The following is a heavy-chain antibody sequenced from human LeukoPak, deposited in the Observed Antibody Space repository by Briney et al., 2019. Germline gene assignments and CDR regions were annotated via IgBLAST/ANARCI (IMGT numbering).Heavy chain of an antibody. CDR1: GFTLSSYG. J-gene: IGHJ4*02. CDR2: ISYDGSNK. Sequence: GGFLRLSCAASGFTLSSYGMHWVRQAPGKGLEWVAVISYDGSNKYYADSVKGRFTISRDNSKNTLYLQMSRLRAEDTAVYYCAKVIGYDILTGYYGFDYWGQGTLVTVSS. CDR3: AKVIGYDILTGYYGFDY. D-gene: IGHD3-9*01. V-gene: IGHV3-30*18.